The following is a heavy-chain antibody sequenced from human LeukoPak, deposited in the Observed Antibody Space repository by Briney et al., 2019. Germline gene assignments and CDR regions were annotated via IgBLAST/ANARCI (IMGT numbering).Heavy chain of an antibody. D-gene: IGHD5-12*01. CDR2: INPHSGGT. CDR1: GYTFSDYY. V-gene: IGHV1-2*02. Sequence: ASEKVSCKASGYTFSDYYLHWVRQAPGHGLEWMGWINPHSGGTHYAQKFQGRVTMTRDSSISTAYMELSSLRSDDTAVYFCAREIVATIGGAFDIWGQGTMVTVSS. CDR3: AREIVATIGGAFDI. J-gene: IGHJ3*02.